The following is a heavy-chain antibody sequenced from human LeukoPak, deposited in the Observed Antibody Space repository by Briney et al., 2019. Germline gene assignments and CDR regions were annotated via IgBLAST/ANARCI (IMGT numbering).Heavy chain of an antibody. CDR2: FDPEDGET. CDR3: ASVEGDSFDP. Sequence: ASVKVSCKVSGYTLTELSMHWVRQAPGKGLEWMGGFDPEDGETIYAQKFQGRVTMIEDTSTDKAYMELSSLRSEDTAVYYCASVEGDSFDPWGQGTLVTVSS. D-gene: IGHD1-26*01. CDR1: GYTLTELS. J-gene: IGHJ5*02. V-gene: IGHV1-24*01.